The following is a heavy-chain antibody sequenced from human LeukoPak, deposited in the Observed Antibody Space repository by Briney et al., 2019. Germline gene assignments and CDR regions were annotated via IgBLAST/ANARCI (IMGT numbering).Heavy chain of an antibody. CDR3: AAGGYSPRDHKNYYYYYYMDV. CDR2: IYYSGST. J-gene: IGHJ6*03. Sequence: MTSETLSLTCTVSGGSISSYYWSWIRQPPGKGLEWIGYIYYSGSTNYNPSLKSRVTISVDTSKNQFSLKLSSVTAADTAVYYCAAGGYSPRDHKNYYYYYYMDVWGKGTTVTISS. D-gene: IGHD5-18*01. V-gene: IGHV4-59*01. CDR1: GGSISSYY.